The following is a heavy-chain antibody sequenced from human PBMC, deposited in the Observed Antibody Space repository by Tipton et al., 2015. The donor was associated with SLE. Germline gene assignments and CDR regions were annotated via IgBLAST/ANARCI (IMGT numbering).Heavy chain of an antibody. CDR1: GGSFNSGGYY. V-gene: IGHV4-61*08. CDR2: MYYSGST. CDR3: ARSGDGYKAGADY. D-gene: IGHD5-24*01. Sequence: TLSLTCSVSGGSFNSGGYYWSWIRKPPGKGLEWIGYMYYSGSTKYNPPLKSRVTMSLDTSKNQFYLKLTSVTSADTAMYYCARSGDGYKAGADYWGQGTLVTVSS. J-gene: IGHJ4*02.